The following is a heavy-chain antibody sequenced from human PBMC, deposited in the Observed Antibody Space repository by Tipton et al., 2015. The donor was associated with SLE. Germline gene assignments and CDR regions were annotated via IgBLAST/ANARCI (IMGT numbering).Heavy chain of an antibody. CDR3: AKDSPPAIAVAGVLDP. J-gene: IGHJ5*02. V-gene: IGHV3-23*01. CDR1: GFTFSSYA. CDR2: ISGSGLST. Sequence: GSLRLSCAASGFTFSSYAMSWVRQAAGKGLEWVSGISGSGLSTYYADSGKGRFTISRDSSKNTVYLQMNSMRAEDTALYYCAKDSPPAIAVAGVLDPWSQGTLVTVSS. D-gene: IGHD6-19*01.